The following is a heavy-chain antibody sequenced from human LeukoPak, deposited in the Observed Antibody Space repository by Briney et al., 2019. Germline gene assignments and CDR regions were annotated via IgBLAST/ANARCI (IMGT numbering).Heavy chain of an antibody. CDR3: ARGGYSYGHNYYYYYMDV. D-gene: IGHD5-18*01. V-gene: IGHV1-69*05. Sequence: SVKVSCKASGGTFSSYAISWVRQAPGQGLEWMGRIIPIFGTTNYAQKFQGRVTITTDESTSTAYMELSSLRSEDTAVYYCARGGYSYGHNYYYYYMDVWGKGATVTVSS. J-gene: IGHJ6*03. CDR1: GGTFSSYA. CDR2: IIPIFGTT.